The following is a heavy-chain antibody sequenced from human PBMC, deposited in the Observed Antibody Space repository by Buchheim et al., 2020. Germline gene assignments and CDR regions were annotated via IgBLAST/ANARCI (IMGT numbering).Heavy chain of an antibody. V-gene: IGHV3-23*01. CDR2: ISGSGGST. CDR1: GFTFSSYA. Sequence: EVQLLESGGGLVQPGGSLRLSCAASGFTFSSYAMSWVRQAPGKGLEWVSAISGSGGSTYYADSVKGRFTISRDNAKNSLYLQMNSLRAEDTAVYYCAREYEYCSGGSCYSYYYYGMDVWGQGTT. CDR3: AREYEYCSGGSCYSYYYYGMDV. J-gene: IGHJ6*02. D-gene: IGHD2-15*01.